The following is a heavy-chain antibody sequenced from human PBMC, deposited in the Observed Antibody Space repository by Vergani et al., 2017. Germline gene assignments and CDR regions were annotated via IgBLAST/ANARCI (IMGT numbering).Heavy chain of an antibody. CDR2: ISGSGGST. CDR1: GFTFSSYA. CDR3: AKPESNYYDSSGYYSALYYYGMDV. D-gene: IGHD3-22*01. Sequence: EVQLLESGGGLVQPGGSLRLSCAASGFTFSSYAMSWVRQAPGKGLEWVSAISGSGGSTYYADSVKGRFTISRDNSKNTLYLQMNSLRAEDTAVYYCAKPESNYYDSSGYYSALYYYGMDVWGQGP. J-gene: IGHJ6*02. V-gene: IGHV3-23*01.